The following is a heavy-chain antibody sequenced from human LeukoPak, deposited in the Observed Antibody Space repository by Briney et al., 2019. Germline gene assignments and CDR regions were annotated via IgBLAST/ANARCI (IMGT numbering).Heavy chain of an antibody. CDR3: ARVSGYSSSSPYYGMDV. V-gene: IGHV4-34*01. CDR2: INHSGST. Sequence: PSETLSLTCAVYGGSFSGYYWSWIRQPPGKGLEWIGEINHSGSTNYNPSLKSRVTISVDTSKNQFSLKLSSVTAADTAVYYCARVSGYSSSSPYYGMDVWGQGTTVTVSS. D-gene: IGHD6-6*01. J-gene: IGHJ6*02. CDR1: GGSFSGYY.